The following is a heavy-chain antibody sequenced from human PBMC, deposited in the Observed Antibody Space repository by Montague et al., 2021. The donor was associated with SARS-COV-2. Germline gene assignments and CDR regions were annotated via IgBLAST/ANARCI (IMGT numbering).Heavy chain of an antibody. Sequence: SRSLSFSASGFPFRSYWMHWVRQVPGRGLVWVSRIRPDGTSTHYAASVKGRFIISRDNAKNTLSLEMTNLRVDDTAIYFCVRPLWFGDSDYYFESWGQGTLVSVSS. V-gene: IGHV3-74*01. D-gene: IGHD3-10*01. CDR3: VRPLWFGDSDYYFES. CDR1: GFPFRSYW. J-gene: IGHJ4*02. CDR2: IRPDGTST.